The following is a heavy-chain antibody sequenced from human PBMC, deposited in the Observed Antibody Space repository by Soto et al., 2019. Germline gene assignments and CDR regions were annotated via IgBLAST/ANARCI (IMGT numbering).Heavy chain of an antibody. D-gene: IGHD2-15*01. CDR3: ARGVPLRVVVQTDAPDKYYFDS. CDR2: INNSGTV. V-gene: IGHV4-34*01. CDR1: GGSFSGYY. Sequence: SETLSLTCAVYGGSFSGYYWTWIRQSPEEGLEWIGEINNSGTVNYNPSLKGRVTVLVDTSKNQFSLKLKSLTAADTAVYYCARGVPLRVVVQTDAPDKYYFDSWGLGTLVTVSS. J-gene: IGHJ4*02.